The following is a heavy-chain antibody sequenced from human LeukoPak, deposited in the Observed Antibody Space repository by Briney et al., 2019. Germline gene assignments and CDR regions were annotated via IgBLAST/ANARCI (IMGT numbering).Heavy chain of an antibody. CDR3: ARGRSGGSCYSVRGCPYFDY. J-gene: IGHJ4*02. D-gene: IGHD2-15*01. CDR2: ISTSSSYI. Sequence: PGGSLRLSCEASGFTLRSYGLNWVRQAPGKGLEWVSFISTSSSYIYYGDSVKGRFTISRDNAKNSLFLQMNSLRAEDTAVYYCARGRSGGSCYSVRGCPYFDYWGQGTLVTVSS. V-gene: IGHV3-21*06. CDR1: GFTLRSYG.